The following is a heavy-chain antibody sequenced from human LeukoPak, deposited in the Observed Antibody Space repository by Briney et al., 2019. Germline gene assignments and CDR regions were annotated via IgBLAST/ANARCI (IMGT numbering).Heavy chain of an antibody. D-gene: IGHD6-13*01. Sequence: SETLSLTCAVYGGSFSGYYWSWIRQPPGKGLEWIGEINHSGSTNYNPSLESRVTISVDTSKNQFSLKLSSVTAADTAVYYCARGRIARFDYWGQGTLVTVSS. J-gene: IGHJ4*02. CDR1: GGSFSGYY. CDR3: ARGRIARFDY. V-gene: IGHV4-34*01. CDR2: INHSGST.